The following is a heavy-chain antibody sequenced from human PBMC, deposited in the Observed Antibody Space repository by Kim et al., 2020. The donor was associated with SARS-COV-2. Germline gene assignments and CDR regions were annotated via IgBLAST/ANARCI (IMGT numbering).Heavy chain of an antibody. CDR2: ISGSGGYT. Sequence: GGSLRLSCAASGFTFSSFAINWVREAPGKGLEGLSGISGSGGYTYYADSVKGRFTISRDNAKNTLYLQMSSLRAEDTAIYYCAKMDHHYCRRGSCLEYF. D-gene: IGHD2-15*01. CDR3: AKMDHHYCRRGSCLEYF. V-gene: IGHV3-23*01. CDR1: GFTFSSFA. J-gene: IGHJ4*01.